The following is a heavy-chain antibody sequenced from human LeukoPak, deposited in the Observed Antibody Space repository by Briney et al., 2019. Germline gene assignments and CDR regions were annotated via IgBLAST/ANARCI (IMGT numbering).Heavy chain of an antibody. D-gene: IGHD3-22*01. J-gene: IGHJ4*02. CDR1: GFTFSSYG. V-gene: IGHV3-33*06. CDR2: IWYDGSNK. Sequence: GGSLRLSCAASGFTFSSYGMHWVRQAPGKGLEWVSVIWYDGSNKYYADSVKGRFTISRDNSKNTLYLQMNSLRAEDTAVYYCAKENYYDSSGYFDYWGQGTLVTVSS. CDR3: AKENYYDSSGYFDY.